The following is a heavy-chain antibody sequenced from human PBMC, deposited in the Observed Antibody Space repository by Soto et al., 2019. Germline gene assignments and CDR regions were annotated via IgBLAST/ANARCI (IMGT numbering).Heavy chain of an antibody. V-gene: IGHV3-48*02. CDR1: GFTFSSYT. Sequence: PGGSLRLSCAASGFTFSSYTMNWVRQAPGKGLEWLSYISSGSKTIYYADSVKGRFTVSRDNAKNSLYLQMDSLRDEDTAVYYCVRSRDQADYWGQGTLVTVSS. CDR3: VRSRDQADY. J-gene: IGHJ4*02. CDR2: ISSGSKTI.